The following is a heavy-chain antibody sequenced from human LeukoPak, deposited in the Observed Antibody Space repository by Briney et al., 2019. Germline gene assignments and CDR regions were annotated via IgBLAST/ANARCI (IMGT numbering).Heavy chain of an antibody. V-gene: IGHV4-39*02. CDR2: IFHTGTT. D-gene: IGHD1-26*01. J-gene: IGHJ4*02. Sequence: SETLSLTCTVSGGSITGFSYYWGWIRQPPGKGLEWIGNIFHTGTTYYNPSLQSRVTVSVDTSNNKFSLMINSVTAADTAVYYCARESRSGSSPFSGAVDYWGQGTLVTVSS. CDR1: GGSITGFSYY. CDR3: ARESRSGSSPFSGAVDY.